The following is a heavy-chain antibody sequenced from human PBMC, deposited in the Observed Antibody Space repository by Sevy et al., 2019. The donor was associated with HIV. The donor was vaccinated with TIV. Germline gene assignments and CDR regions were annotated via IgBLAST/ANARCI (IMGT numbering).Heavy chain of an antibody. V-gene: IGHV3-23*01. D-gene: IGHD1-1*01. CDR1: GFTFSKYS. CDR2: LSFGCGEI. CDR3: TRWKGAQSIFDY. J-gene: IGHJ4*02. Sequence: GGSLRLSCAASGFTFSKYSMSWVRQPPGKGLEWVSTLSFGCGEINHADSVKGRFTISRDNSKNSLYLQMNNLRAEDTAVYYCTRWKGAQSIFDYWGQGALVTVSS.